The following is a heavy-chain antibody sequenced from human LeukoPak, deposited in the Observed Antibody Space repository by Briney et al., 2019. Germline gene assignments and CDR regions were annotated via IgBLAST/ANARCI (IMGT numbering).Heavy chain of an antibody. V-gene: IGHV3-48*03. CDR2: ISSSGSTI. Sequence: GGSLRLSCAASGFSFSSYEMNWVRQAPGKGLEWVSYISSSGSTINYADSVKGRFTISRDNAKNSLYLQMNSLRAEDTAVYYCARDYYWCDYWGQGTLVTVSS. J-gene: IGHJ4*02. CDR1: GFSFSSYE. D-gene: IGHD2-8*01. CDR3: ARDYYWCDY.